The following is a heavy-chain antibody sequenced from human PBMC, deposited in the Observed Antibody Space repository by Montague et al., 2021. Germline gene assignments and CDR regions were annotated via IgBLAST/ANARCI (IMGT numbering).Heavy chain of an antibody. CDR2: IYYTGTT. J-gene: IGHJ4*02. CDR3: ARVDDHGHSDY. V-gene: IGHV4-59*12. CDR1: GGSISGY. Sequence: SETLSLTCTVSGGSISGYWSWIRQPPGKGLEWLEYIYYTGTTKYNPSLRSRVTISVDTSKNQFSLKLSSVTAADTAVYYCARVDDHGHSDYWGQGTLVTVSS. D-gene: IGHD1-1*01.